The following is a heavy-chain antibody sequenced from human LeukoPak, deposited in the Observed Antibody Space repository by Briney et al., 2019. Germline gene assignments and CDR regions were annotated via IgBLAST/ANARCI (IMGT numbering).Heavy chain of an antibody. CDR2: LSHTSSYT. D-gene: IGHD4-17*01. Sequence: GGSLRLSRAASGFTFSDYYMNWIRQAPGKGLEWVSYLSHTSSYTNYADSAKGRFTISRDNAKNSLYLQMNSLRAEDTALYYCARDRTDYGSFDIWGQGTMVTVSS. J-gene: IGHJ3*02. CDR1: GFTFSDYY. V-gene: IGHV3-11*06. CDR3: ARDRTDYGSFDI.